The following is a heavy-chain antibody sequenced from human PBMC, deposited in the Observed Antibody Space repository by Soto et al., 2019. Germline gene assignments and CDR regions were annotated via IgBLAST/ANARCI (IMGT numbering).Heavy chain of an antibody. D-gene: IGHD3-16*02. Sequence: SVKVSCKASGGTFSSYAISWVRQAPGQGLEWMGGIIPIFGTANYAQKFQGRVTITADESTSTAYMELSSLRSEDTAVYYCARVNMITFGGVIVNDAFDIWGPGTMVTVSS. CDR2: IIPIFGTA. J-gene: IGHJ3*02. CDR3: ARVNMITFGGVIVNDAFDI. CDR1: GGTFSSYA. V-gene: IGHV1-69*13.